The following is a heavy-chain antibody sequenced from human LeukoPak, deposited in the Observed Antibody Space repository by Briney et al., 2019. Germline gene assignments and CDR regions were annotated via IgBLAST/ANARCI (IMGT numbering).Heavy chain of an antibody. J-gene: IGHJ4*02. CDR1: TDSISGSSYY. Sequence: SETLSLTCTVSTDSISGSSYYWGWIRQPPGKGLEWIGSIYYSGSTYYNPSLKSRVTISVDTSKNQFSLKLSSVTAADTAVYYCARITSAFCDQWGQGILVTVSS. CDR3: ARITSAFCDQ. CDR2: IYYSGST. D-gene: IGHD3-10*01. V-gene: IGHV4-39*07.